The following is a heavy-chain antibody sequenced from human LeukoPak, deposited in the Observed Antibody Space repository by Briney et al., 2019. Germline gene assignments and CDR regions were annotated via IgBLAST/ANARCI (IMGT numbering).Heavy chain of an antibody. CDR3: ARGGGTLHYMDV. CDR2: IFTSGST. V-gene: IGHV4-4*07. J-gene: IGHJ6*03. CDR1: GDSISSYY. Sequence: PSETLSLTCNVSGDSISSYYWTWIRQPAGKGLQWIGRIFTSGSTSYHPSLKSRLTISLDMSKNQFSLKLTSVTAADTAVYFCARGGGTLHYMDVWGKGTTVPISS. D-gene: IGHD3-16*01.